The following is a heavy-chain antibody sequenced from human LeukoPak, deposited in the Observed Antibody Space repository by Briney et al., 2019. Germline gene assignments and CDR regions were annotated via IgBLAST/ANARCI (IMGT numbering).Heavy chain of an antibody. Sequence: SETLSLTCTVSGGSISRRSYYWGWIRQPPGKGLQWIGSIYYSGSTYYNPSLKSRVTISVDTSKNQFSLKLISVTAADTAVYYCARHTRYCSSTSCYPRFDYWGQGTLVTVSS. CDR3: ARHTRYCSSTSCYPRFDY. CDR1: GGSISRRSYY. V-gene: IGHV4-39*01. CDR2: IYYSGST. D-gene: IGHD2-2*01. J-gene: IGHJ4*02.